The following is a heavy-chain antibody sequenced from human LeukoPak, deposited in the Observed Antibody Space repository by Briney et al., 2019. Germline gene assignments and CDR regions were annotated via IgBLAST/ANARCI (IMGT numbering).Heavy chain of an antibody. CDR1: GFTFSSYS. V-gene: IGHV3-21*01. D-gene: IGHD6-13*01. Sequence: GGSLRLSCAASGFTFSSYSMNWVRQAPGKGLECVSPISSSSSIYYADSVKGRFTISRDDAKNSLYLQMNSLRAEDTAVYYCARTATDTGEFDYWGQGTLVTVSS. CDR2: ISSSSSI. J-gene: IGHJ4*02. CDR3: ARTATDTGEFDY.